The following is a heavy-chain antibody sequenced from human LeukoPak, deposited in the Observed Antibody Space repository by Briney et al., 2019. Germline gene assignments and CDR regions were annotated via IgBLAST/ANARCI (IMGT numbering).Heavy chain of an antibody. J-gene: IGHJ6*03. CDR1: GGSFSGYY. CDR3: ARGRGSGSYYTIPYYYYYYMDV. Sequence: PSETLSLTCAVYGGSFSGYYWSWLRQPPGKGLEWIGEINHSGSTNYNPSLKSRVTISVDTSKNQFSLKLSSLTAADTAVYYWARGRGSGSYYTIPYYYYYYMDVWGKGTTVTVSS. CDR2: INHSGST. V-gene: IGHV4-34*01. D-gene: IGHD3-10*01.